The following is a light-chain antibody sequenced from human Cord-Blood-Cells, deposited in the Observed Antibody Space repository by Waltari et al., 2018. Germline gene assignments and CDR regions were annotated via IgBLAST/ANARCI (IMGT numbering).Light chain of an antibody. CDR2: SNN. J-gene: IGLJ1*01. CDR1: SSNPRSTT. Sequence: QCVLTPPPSVSGTPGQRVTISSSGSSSNPRSTTANWYHQLPGTAPKLLIYSNNQRPSGVPDRFSGSKSGTSASLAISGLQSEDEADYYCAAWDDSLNGYVFGTGTKVTVL. V-gene: IGLV1-44*01. CDR3: AAWDDSLNGYV.